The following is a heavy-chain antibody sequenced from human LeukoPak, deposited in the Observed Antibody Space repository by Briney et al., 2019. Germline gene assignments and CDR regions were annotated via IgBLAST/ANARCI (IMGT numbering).Heavy chain of an antibody. D-gene: IGHD5-18*01. CDR2: INPNSGGT. CDR3: ARASEYTYGQFDY. V-gene: IGHV1-2*02. Sequence: ASVKVSCKASGYTFTGYYMHWVRQAPGQGLEWMGWINPNSGGTNYAQKFQGRVTMTRDTSISTAYMELSRLRSDDTAVYYCARASEYTYGQFDYWGQGTLVTVSS. J-gene: IGHJ4*02. CDR1: GYTFTGYY.